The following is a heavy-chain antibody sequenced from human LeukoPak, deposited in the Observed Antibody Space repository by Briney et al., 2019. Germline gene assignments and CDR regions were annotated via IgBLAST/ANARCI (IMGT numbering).Heavy chain of an antibody. J-gene: IGHJ4*02. CDR1: GGTFSSYA. CDR3: AREVVEMATIGGFDY. Sequence: SVKVSCKASGGTFSSYAISWVRQAPGQGLEWMGGIVPIFGTANYAQKFQGRVTITADESTSTAYMELSSLRSEDTAVYYCAREVVEMATIGGFDYWGQGTLVTVSS. V-gene: IGHV1-69*13. CDR2: IVPIFGTA. D-gene: IGHD5-24*01.